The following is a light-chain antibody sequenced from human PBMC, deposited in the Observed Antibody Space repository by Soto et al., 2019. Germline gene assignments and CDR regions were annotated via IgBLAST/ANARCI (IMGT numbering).Light chain of an antibody. CDR2: DVS. CDR1: SSDVGGYNY. Sequence: QSALTQPASVSGSPGQSITISCTGTSSDVGGYNYVSWYQQHPGKAPKLLIYDVSNRPSGVSNRFSGSKSGNTASLTISGRQAEDEADYYCSSYTSSSSSRVFGTGTKVTVL. J-gene: IGLJ1*01. CDR3: SSYTSSSSSRV. V-gene: IGLV2-14*01.